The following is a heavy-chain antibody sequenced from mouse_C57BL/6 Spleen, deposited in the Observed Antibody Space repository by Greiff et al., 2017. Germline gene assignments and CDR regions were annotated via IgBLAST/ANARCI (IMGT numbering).Heavy chain of an antibody. V-gene: IGHV1-55*01. J-gene: IGHJ2*01. CDR1: GYTFTSYW. Sequence: QVQLQQPGAELVKPGASVKMSCKASGYTFTSYWITWVKQRPGQGLEWIGVIYPGSGSTNYNEKFKSKDTLTVDTSSSTAYLQLSSLTSEDFAVYDCAREGSYYGSKGYYFDYWGQGTTLTVSS. D-gene: IGHD1-1*01. CDR3: AREGSYYGSKGYYFDY. CDR2: IYPGSGST.